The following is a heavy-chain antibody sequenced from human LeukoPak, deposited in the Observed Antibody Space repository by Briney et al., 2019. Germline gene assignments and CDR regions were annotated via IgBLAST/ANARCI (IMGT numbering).Heavy chain of an antibody. J-gene: IGHJ3*02. CDR2: MNGDGSGI. CDR3: ARGAVARDVFDI. D-gene: IGHD2-15*01. V-gene: IGHV3-74*01. Sequence: GGSLRLSCAASGFTFNSWMHWVRQAPGKGLVWVSRMNGDGSGIDYADSVKGRFTISRDNAKNALYLQTNSLRAEDTAVYFCARGAVARDVFDIWGQETMVTVSS. CDR1: GFTFNSW.